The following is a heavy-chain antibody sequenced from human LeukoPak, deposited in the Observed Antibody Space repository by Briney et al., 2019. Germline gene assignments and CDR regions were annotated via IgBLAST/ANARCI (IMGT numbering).Heavy chain of an antibody. Sequence: SETLSLTCAVYGGSFSGYYWSWIRQPPGKGLEWIGEINHSGSTNYNPSLKSRVTISVDTSKDQFSLKLSSVTAADTAVYYCARGGIVDYWGQGTLVTVSS. D-gene: IGHD1-14*01. CDR3: ARGGIVDY. CDR2: INHSGST. J-gene: IGHJ4*02. V-gene: IGHV4-34*01. CDR1: GGSFSGYY.